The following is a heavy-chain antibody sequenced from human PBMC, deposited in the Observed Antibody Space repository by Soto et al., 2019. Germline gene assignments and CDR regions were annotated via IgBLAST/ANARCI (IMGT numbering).Heavy chain of an antibody. CDR3: ARHESARLIVRGVRNDNWFDP. D-gene: IGHD3-10*01. Sequence: SETLSLTCTVSGDSLSRSSYYWAWPRQPPGKGLEWIGNIYYTGTTYYNPSLKSRVTMSVDTSKNQFSLKLSSVTAADTAVYYCARHESARLIVRGVRNDNWFDPWGQGTLVTLSS. CDR2: IYYTGTT. V-gene: IGHV4-39*01. J-gene: IGHJ5*02. CDR1: GDSLSRSSYY.